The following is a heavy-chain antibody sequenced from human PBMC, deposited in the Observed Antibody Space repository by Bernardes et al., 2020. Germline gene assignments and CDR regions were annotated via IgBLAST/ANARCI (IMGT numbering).Heavy chain of an antibody. D-gene: IGHD5-12*01. CDR3: ASGRRHSGHRYFDY. J-gene: IGHJ4*01. V-gene: IGHV3-30-3*01. Sequence: GGSLRLSCAASGFTFSSYAMHWVRQAPGKGLEWVAVISYDGSNKYYADSVKGRFTISRDNSKNTLYLQMNSLRAEDTAVYYCASGRRHSGHRYFDYWG. CDR1: GFTFSSYA. CDR2: ISYDGSNK.